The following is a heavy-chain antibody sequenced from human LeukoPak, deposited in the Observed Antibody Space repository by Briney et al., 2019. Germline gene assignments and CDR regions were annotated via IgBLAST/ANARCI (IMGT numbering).Heavy chain of an antibody. CDR2: IYSGGST. CDR3: ARDQHDSSGYYSDYFDY. V-gene: IGHV3-66*01. D-gene: IGHD3-22*01. CDR1: GFTVSSNY. J-gene: IGHJ4*02. Sequence: GGSLRLSCAASGFTVSSNYMSWVRQAPGKGLEWVSVIYSGGSTYYADSVKGRFTISRDNSKNTLYLQMNSLRAEDTAVYYCARDQHDSSGYYSDYFDYWGQGTLVTVSS.